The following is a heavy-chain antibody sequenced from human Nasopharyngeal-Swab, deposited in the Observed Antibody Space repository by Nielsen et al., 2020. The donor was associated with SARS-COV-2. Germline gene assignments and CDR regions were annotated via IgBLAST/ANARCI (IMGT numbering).Heavy chain of an antibody. J-gene: IGHJ2*01. CDR3: ARAIVLYSSSWFPSGWYFDL. V-gene: IGHV4-61*03. D-gene: IGHD6-13*01. CDR2: INHSGST. CDR1: GGSVSSGSYY. Sequence: SETLSLTCTVSGGSVSSGSYYWSWIRQPPGKGLEWIGEINHSGSTNYNPSLKSRVTMSVDSSKNHFSLKLSSVTAADTAVYYCARAIVLYSSSWFPSGWYFDLWGRGTLVTVSS.